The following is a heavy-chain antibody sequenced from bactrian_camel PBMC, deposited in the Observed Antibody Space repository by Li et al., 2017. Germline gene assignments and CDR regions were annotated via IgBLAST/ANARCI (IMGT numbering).Heavy chain of an antibody. CDR2: IKGGGTT. CDR1: GFTFSKYS. Sequence: HVQLVESGGGLVLAGGSLTLSCVASGFTFSKYSMGWFRQAPGKEREGVAAIKGGGTTTYADSVKGRFTISQDNAKNTLYLQMNSLKPEDTAMYYCVADDRWHLPDNYWGQGTQVTVS. CDR3: VADDRWHLPDNY. V-gene: IGHV3S55*01. D-gene: IGHD7*01. J-gene: IGHJ4*01.